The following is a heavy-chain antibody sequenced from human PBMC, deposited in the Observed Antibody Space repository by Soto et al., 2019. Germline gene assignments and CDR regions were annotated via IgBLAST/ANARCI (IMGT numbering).Heavy chain of an antibody. CDR2: IIPILGTA. V-gene: IGHV1-69*08. CDR3: ARDTGSGPYYYYRDV. D-gene: IGHD3-10*01. Sequence: QVQLVQSGAEVKKPGSSVKVSCKASGGTYRTYIISWVRQAPGQGLEWMGRIIPILGTADYAQKFQGRVTITADKSTSTAYMELSSLRSEDSALYYCARDTGSGPYYYYRDVWGKGTTVTVSS. J-gene: IGHJ6*03. CDR1: GGTYRTYI.